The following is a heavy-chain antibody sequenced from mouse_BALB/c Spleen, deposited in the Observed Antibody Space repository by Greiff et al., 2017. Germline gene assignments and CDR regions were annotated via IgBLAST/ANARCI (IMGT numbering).Heavy chain of an antibody. J-gene: IGHJ3*01. CDR1: GFTFSSFG. Sequence: EVMLVESGGGLVQPGGSRKLSCAASGFTFSSFGMHWVRQAPEKGLEWVAYISSGSSTIYYADTVKGRFTISRDNPKNTLFLQMTSLRSEDTAMYYCARVYYGSSSWFAYWGQGTLVTVSA. CDR2: ISSGSSTI. V-gene: IGHV5-17*02. D-gene: IGHD1-1*01. CDR3: ARVYYGSSSWFAY.